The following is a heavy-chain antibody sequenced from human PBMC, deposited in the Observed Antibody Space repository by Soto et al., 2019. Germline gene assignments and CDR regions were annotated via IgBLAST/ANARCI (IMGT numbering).Heavy chain of an antibody. CDR2: VSANNGFT. CDR1: GYTFTNFA. V-gene: IGHV1-18*01. J-gene: IGHJ5*01. Sequence: ASVKVSCKTSGYTFTNFALSWVRQAPGQGLEWIGFVSANNGFTHFAQKFQGRVSVKTDTSTNTVYLDLRSLSSDDTAVYYCARGGAARHLDSWGQGTTVTVYS. D-gene: IGHD6-6*01. CDR3: ARGGAARHLDS.